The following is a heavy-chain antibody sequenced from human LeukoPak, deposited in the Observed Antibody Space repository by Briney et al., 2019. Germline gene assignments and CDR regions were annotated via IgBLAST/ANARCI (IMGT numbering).Heavy chain of an antibody. CDR1: GGSISNYY. D-gene: IGHD6-13*01. V-gene: IGHV4-59*12. Sequence: SETLSLTCTVSGGSISNYYYSWIRQPPGKGLEWIGYIYHSGGTNYNPSLKSRLTISVDTSKNQFSLKLSSVTAADTAVYYCARVIAAASGGGDYWGQGTLVTVSS. CDR3: ARVIAAASGGGDY. J-gene: IGHJ4*02. CDR2: IYHSGGT.